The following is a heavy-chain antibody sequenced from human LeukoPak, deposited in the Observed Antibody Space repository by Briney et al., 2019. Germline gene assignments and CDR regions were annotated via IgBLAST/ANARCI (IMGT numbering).Heavy chain of an antibody. CDR2: IYPGDSDT. CDR3: PRHPIGGGDGYILDY. J-gene: IGHJ4*02. Sequence: GESLKISCKGSGYSFTSYWIGWVRQMPGKGLEWMGIIYPGDSDTRYSPSFQGQVTISADKSISTAYLQWSSLKASDTAMYYCPRHPIGGGDGYILDYWGQGTLVTVSS. V-gene: IGHV5-51*01. CDR1: GYSFTSYW. D-gene: IGHD5-24*01.